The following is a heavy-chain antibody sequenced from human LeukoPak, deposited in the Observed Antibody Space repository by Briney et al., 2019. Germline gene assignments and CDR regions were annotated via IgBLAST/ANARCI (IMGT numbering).Heavy chain of an antibody. J-gene: IGHJ4*02. D-gene: IGHD2-2*01. CDR1: GYRFTSYW. CDR3: AKIDRTYCSRSSCYALDY. Sequence: HGESRQISCKSSGYRFTSYWIGWVRHLPGKGLEGMGIIYPGDSDTRYSPSFQGQVTISADKSITTAYLQWSSLKASDTAMYYCAKIDRTYCSRSSCYALDYWGQGTLVTVSS. V-gene: IGHV5-51*01. CDR2: IYPGDSDT.